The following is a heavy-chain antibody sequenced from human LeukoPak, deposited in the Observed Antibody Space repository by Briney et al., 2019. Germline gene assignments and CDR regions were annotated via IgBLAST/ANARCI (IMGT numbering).Heavy chain of an antibody. CDR2: ISSSGGTI. J-gene: IGHJ6*02. D-gene: IGHD2-2*01. Sequence: GGSLRLSCSASGFTFSSYEMNWVRQAPGKGLEWVSYISSSGGTIYYADSVKGRFTISRDSAKNSLYLQMNSLRAEDTAVYYCARDLSYCTITSCSYYYYGMDVWGQGTTVTVSS. V-gene: IGHV3-48*03. CDR1: GFTFSSYE. CDR3: ARDLSYCTITSCSYYYYGMDV.